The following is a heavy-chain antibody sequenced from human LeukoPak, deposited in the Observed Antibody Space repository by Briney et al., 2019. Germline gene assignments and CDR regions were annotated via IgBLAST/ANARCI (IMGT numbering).Heavy chain of an antibody. CDR3: ARARGSLGWYSDY. J-gene: IGHJ4*02. D-gene: IGHD6-19*01. Sequence: PGRSLRLSCAASGFTFSSYGMHWIRQAPGKGLEWVAVIWYDGSKEYYADSVKGRFTISRDNSKNTLYLQMNSLRVEDTAVYYCARARGSLGWYSDYWGQGTLVTVSS. CDR2: IWYDGSKE. V-gene: IGHV3-33*01. CDR1: GFTFSSYG.